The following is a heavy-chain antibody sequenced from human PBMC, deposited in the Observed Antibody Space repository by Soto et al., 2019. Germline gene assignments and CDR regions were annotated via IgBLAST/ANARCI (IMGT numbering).Heavy chain of an antibody. J-gene: IGHJ6*02. CDR2: IYYSGST. V-gene: IGHV4-31*03. Sequence: QVQLQESGPGLVKPSQTLSLTGTVSGGSISSGGYYWSWIRQHPGKGLEWMGYIYYSGSTYYNPSLKSRVTISVDTSKNQFSLKLSSVTAADTAVYYCARVGKLVGGSGPIYYGMDVCGQGTTVTVSS. CDR1: GGSISSGGYY. D-gene: IGHD3-10*01. CDR3: ARVGKLVGGSGPIYYGMDV.